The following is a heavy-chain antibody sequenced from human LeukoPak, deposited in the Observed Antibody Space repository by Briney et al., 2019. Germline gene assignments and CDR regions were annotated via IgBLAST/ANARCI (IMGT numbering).Heavy chain of an antibody. J-gene: IGHJ4*02. Sequence: GGSLRLSCAASGFTFSSYSMNWVRQAPGKGLEWVSSISSSSSYIYYADSVKGRFTISRDNAKNSLYLQMNSLRAEDTAVYYCARVEKSRGYSYGLDYWGQGTLDTVSS. CDR1: GFTFSSYS. V-gene: IGHV3-21*01. D-gene: IGHD5-18*01. CDR2: ISSSSSYI. CDR3: ARVEKSRGYSYGLDY.